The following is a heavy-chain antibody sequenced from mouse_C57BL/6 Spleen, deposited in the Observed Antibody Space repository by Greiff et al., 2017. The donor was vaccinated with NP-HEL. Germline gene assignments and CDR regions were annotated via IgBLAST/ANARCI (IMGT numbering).Heavy chain of an antibody. CDR3: ARKGPDWYFDV. Sequence: EVQLQQSGPELVKPGASVKISCKASGYTFTDYYMNWVKQSHGKSLEWIGDINPNNGGTSYNQKFKGKATLTVDKSSSTAYMELRSLTSEDSAVYYCARKGPDWYFDVWGTGTTVTVSS. CDR2: INPNNGGT. CDR1: GYTFTDYY. J-gene: IGHJ1*03. V-gene: IGHV1-26*01.